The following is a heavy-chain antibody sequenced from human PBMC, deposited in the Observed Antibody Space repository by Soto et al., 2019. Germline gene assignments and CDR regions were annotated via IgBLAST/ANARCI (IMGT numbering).Heavy chain of an antibody. CDR1: GYTFTSYG. CDR2: ISAYNGNT. V-gene: IGHV1-18*01. D-gene: IGHD1-7*01. J-gene: IGHJ6*03. Sequence: ASVKVFCKASGYTFTSYGISWVRQAPGQGLEWMGWISAYNGNTNYAQKLQGRVTMTTDTSTSTAYMELRSLRSDDTAVYYCARTYEKLELRGGHYYYMDVWGKGTTVTVSS. CDR3: ARTYEKLELRGGHYYYMDV.